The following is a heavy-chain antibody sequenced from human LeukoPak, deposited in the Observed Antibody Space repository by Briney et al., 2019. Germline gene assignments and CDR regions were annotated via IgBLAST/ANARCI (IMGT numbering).Heavy chain of an antibody. CDR3: ARDRFRYCSGAYCSHFEF. CDR1: GFIFDDYA. D-gene: IGHD2-15*01. Sequence: PGRSLRLSCAASGFIFDDYAMHWVRQAPGNGLEWVSGINWNSGTIGYADSVKGRFTISRDNAKNSLYLQMNSLRADDMAFYYCARDRFRYCSGAYCSHFEFWGQGTLVSVSS. CDR2: INWNSGTI. V-gene: IGHV3-9*03. J-gene: IGHJ4*02.